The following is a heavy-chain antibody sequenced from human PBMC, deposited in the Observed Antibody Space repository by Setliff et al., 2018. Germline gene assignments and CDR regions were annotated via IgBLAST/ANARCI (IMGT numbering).Heavy chain of an antibody. CDR3: ARVTGVTTFGVIMKDFEF. D-gene: IGHD3-3*01. V-gene: IGHV1-18*01. J-gene: IGHJ4*02. CDR1: GYTFTSYS. Sequence: ASVKVSCKASGYTFTSYSITWVRQAPGRGLEWLGWISGYSGDTSYAQKFQDRVTLTTDTSTSTAYMEMRGLTSDDTAVYYCARVTGVTTFGVIMKDFEFWGQGTLGTVSS. CDR2: ISGYSGDT.